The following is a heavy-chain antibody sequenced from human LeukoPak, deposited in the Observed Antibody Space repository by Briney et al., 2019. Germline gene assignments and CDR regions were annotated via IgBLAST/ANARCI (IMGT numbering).Heavy chain of an antibody. V-gene: IGHV3-21*01. CDR1: GFTPSSYS. CDR2: ISSSSSYI. CDR3: ARSLDSGYDYLPEYFDY. Sequence: GGALRLSCAASGFTPSSYSMNWVRQTPGKGLEWVSSISSSSSYIYYADSVKGRFTISRDNAKNSLCLQMNSLRAEDTAVYYCARSLDSGYDYLPEYFDYWGQGTLVTVSS. J-gene: IGHJ4*02. D-gene: IGHD5-12*01.